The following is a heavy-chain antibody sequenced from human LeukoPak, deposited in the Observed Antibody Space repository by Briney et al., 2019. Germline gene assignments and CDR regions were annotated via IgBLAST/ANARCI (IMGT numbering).Heavy chain of an antibody. J-gene: IGHJ4*02. V-gene: IGHV4-30-2*01. Sequence: PSETLSLTCTVSGGSISSGGYYWSWIRQPPGKGLEWIGYIYHSGSTYYNPSLKSRVTISVDRSKNQFSLKLSSVTAADTAVYYCARDSVSSSPRLDYWGQGTLVTVSS. D-gene: IGHD6-6*01. CDR2: IYHSGST. CDR3: ARDSVSSSPRLDY. CDR1: GGSISSGGYY.